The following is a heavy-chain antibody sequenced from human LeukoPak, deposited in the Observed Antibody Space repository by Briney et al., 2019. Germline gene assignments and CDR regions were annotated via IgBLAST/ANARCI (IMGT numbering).Heavy chain of an antibody. CDR1: GFTVSSNY. CDR2: IYDNGDA. Sequence: GGSLRLSCAASGFTVSSNYMSWVRQAPGKGLEWVSVIYDNGDAYSADSVKGRFTISRHNSKNTLYLQMNSLRPEDTAVYYCAGGSRRDGYDYWGQGTLITVSS. J-gene: IGHJ4*02. D-gene: IGHD5-24*01. V-gene: IGHV3-53*04. CDR3: AGGSRRDGYDY.